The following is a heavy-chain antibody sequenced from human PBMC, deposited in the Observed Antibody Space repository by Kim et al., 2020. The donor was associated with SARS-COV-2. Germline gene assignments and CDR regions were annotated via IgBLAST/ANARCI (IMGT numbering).Heavy chain of an antibody. J-gene: IGHJ4*02. CDR3: ASSSGAAAGTIDY. Sequence: SVKVSCKASGGTFSRYAISWVRQAPGQGLEWMGGIIPIFGTANYAQKFQGRVTITADESTSTAYMELSSLRSEDTAVYYCASSSGAAAGTIDYWGQGTLVTVSS. V-gene: IGHV1-69*13. CDR1: GGTFSRYA. CDR2: IIPIFGTA. D-gene: IGHD6-13*01.